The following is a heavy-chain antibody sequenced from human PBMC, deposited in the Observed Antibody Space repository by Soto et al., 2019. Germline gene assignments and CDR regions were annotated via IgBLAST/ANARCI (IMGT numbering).Heavy chain of an antibody. V-gene: IGHV1-3*01. D-gene: IGHD2-2*01. CDR1: GYTFTSYA. CDR2: INAGNGNT. J-gene: IGHJ6*03. Sequence: ASVKVSCKASGYTFTSYARHWVRQAPRQRLEWMGWINAGNGNTKYSQKFQGRVTITRDTSASTAYMELSSLRSEDTAVYYCARDLGCSSTSCYVDYYYYYMDVWGKGTTVTVSS. CDR3: ARDLGCSSTSCYVDYYYYYMDV.